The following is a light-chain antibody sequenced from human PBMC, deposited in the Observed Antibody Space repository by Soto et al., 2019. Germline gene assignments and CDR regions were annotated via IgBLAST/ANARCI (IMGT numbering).Light chain of an antibody. J-gene: IGKJ2*01. CDR2: GAS. CDR1: QSVTNNY. Sequence: EIVLTQSPGTLSLSPGERVTLSCRASQSVTNNYLAWYQQKPGQAPRLLIYGASSRATGIPDRFSGSGSETDFTLTISRLEPEDFAVYYCQQYGSSPETFGQGTKLEIK. CDR3: QQYGSSPET. V-gene: IGKV3-20*01.